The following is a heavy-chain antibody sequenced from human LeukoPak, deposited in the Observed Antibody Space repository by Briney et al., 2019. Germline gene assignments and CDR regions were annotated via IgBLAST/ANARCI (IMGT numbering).Heavy chain of an antibody. CDR1: GFTVSSNY. CDR2: IYSGGST. D-gene: IGHD1-14*01. CDR3: ARDPTTGTPDYFDY. J-gene: IGHJ4*02. Sequence: PGGSLRLSCAASGFTVSSNYMSWVRQAPGKGLEWVSVIYSGGSTYYADSVKGRFTISRDNSDNTLYLQMDSLGADDTALYYCARDPTTGTPDYFDYWGQGTLVTVSS. V-gene: IGHV3-53*05.